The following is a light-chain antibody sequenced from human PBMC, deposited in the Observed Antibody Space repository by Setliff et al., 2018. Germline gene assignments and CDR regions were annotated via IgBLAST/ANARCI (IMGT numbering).Light chain of an antibody. Sequence: ALTQPASVSGSPGQSITISCTGTSSDVGGYNYVSWYQQHPGKAPKLMIYDVSKRPSGVSNRFSGSKSGNTASLTIPGLQAEDEADYYCSSYTSSSTPYVFGTGTKVTVL. J-gene: IGLJ1*01. CDR3: SSYTSSSTPYV. V-gene: IGLV2-14*01. CDR2: DVS. CDR1: SSDVGGYNY.